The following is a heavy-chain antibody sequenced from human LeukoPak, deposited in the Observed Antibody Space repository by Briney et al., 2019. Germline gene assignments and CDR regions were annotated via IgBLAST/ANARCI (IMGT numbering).Heavy chain of an antibody. CDR3: AREDDSSLLDY. CDR1: GFTFSFYR. CDR2: ISSNGGST. Sequence: GGSLRLSCAASGFTFSFYRMHWVRQAPGKGLEYVSGISSNGGSTYYANSVKGRFTISRYNSKNTLYLQMGSLRAEDMAVYYCAREDDSSLLDYWGQGTLVTVSS. D-gene: IGHD3-22*01. V-gene: IGHV3-64*01. J-gene: IGHJ4*02.